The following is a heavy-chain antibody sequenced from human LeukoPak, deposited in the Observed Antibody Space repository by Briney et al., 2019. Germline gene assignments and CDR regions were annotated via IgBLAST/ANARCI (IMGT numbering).Heavy chain of an antibody. CDR2: IYSGGGI. V-gene: IGHV3-66*01. J-gene: IGHJ4*02. Sequence: GGSLRLSCAASGFTVSNSYMNWVRQAPGKGLEWVSLIYSGGGIYYADSVKGRFTISRDNAKNSLYLQMNSLRAEDTAVYYCATWTYDSSGYYSQHWGQGTLVTVSS. CDR3: ATWTYDSSGYYSQH. D-gene: IGHD3-22*01. CDR1: GFTVSNSY.